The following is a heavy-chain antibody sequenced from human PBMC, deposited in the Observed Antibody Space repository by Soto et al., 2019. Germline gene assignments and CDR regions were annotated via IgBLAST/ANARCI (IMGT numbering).Heavy chain of an antibody. D-gene: IGHD3-3*01. J-gene: IGHJ6*03. Sequence: QVQLVQSGAEVKKPGSSVKVSCKASGGTFSSYTISWVRQAHGQGLEWMGRIIPILGIANYAQKFQGRVTITADKSTSTAHMELSSLRSEDTAVYYCARASYYDFWSGYYTQTYNYYYYMDVWGKGTTVTVSS. CDR3: ARASYYDFWSGYYTQTYNYYYYMDV. V-gene: IGHV1-69*02. CDR1: GGTFSSYT. CDR2: IIPILGIA.